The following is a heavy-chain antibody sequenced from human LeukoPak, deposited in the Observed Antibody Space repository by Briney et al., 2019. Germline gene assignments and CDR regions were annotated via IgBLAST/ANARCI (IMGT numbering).Heavy chain of an antibody. V-gene: IGHV3-23*01. J-gene: IGHJ6*02. CDR1: GFTFSTCA. CDR2: ISGTTSGT. Sequence: PGGPLRLSCAAFGFTFSTCAMSWVRQAPGKGLEWVSGISGTTSGTYYADSVKGRFTISRDNSKNTLFLQVNSLRAEDTAVYYCAKVRTYFYHGLDVWGQGTTVTVSS. CDR3: AKVRTYFYHGLDV. D-gene: IGHD1-14*01.